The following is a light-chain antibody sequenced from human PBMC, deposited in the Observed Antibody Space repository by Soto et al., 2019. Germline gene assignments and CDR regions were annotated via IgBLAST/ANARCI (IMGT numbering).Light chain of an antibody. V-gene: IGKV1-39*01. CDR2: AAS. CDR3: RQSYSTPT. Sequence: DIQITQSPSSMSASVGERVTITCLASQSISSYLNWYQQKPGKAPKLLIYAASSLQSGVPSRFSGSGSGTDFTLTISSLQPEDFATYYCRQSYSTPTFGGGTKVDIK. J-gene: IGKJ4*01. CDR1: QSISSY.